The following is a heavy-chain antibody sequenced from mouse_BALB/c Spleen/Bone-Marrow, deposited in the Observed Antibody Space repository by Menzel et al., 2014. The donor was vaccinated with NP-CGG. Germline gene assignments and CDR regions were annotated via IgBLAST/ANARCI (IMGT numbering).Heavy chain of an antibody. V-gene: IGHV1-87*01. J-gene: IGHJ2*01. CDR2: IFPGDGDT. CDR3: AREGGY. Sequence: ESGAELARPGASVKLSCKASGYTFTSYWMQWVEQRPGQGLDWIGAIFPGDGDTRYTQKFKGKATLTADKSSSTAFMQLSSLASEDSAVYYCAREGGYWGQGTTLRVSS. CDR1: GYTFTSYW.